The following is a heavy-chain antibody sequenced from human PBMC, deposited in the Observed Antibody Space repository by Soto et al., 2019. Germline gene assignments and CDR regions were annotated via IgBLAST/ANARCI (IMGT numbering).Heavy chain of an antibody. CDR2: INWNDDM. CDR3: AHRHDLGGFDV. V-gene: IGHV2-5*01. D-gene: IGHD2-15*01. J-gene: IGHJ3*01. Sequence: QITLKESGPTLVKPTQTLTLTCTFSGFSLNTRAAGVGWIRQPPGKALEWLALINWNDDMRYSPSLKDRLTLTKDTSKNHVVLTMTNIDFVDTATYYCAHRHDLGGFDVWGKGTTVTVSS. CDR1: GFSLNTRAAG.